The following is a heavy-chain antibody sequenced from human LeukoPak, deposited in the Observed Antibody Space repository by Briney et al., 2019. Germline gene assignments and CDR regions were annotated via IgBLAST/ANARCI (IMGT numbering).Heavy chain of an antibody. CDR2: ISWNSGSI. V-gene: IGHV3-9*01. CDR1: GFTFDDYA. CDR3: AKDMEDTATDVVSDFDS. J-gene: IGHJ4*02. Sequence: PGGSLRLSCAASGFTFDDYAIHWVRQAPGRGLEWVSGISWNSGSIGYADSVKGRFTISRDNSKKTLYLQMNSLKIEDTAVYYCAKDMEDTATDVVSDFDSWGQGTLVTVSS. D-gene: IGHD5-18*01.